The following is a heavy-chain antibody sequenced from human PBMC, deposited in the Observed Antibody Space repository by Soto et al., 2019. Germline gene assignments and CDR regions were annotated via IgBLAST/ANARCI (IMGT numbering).Heavy chain of an antibody. V-gene: IGHV3-48*01. J-gene: IGHJ4*02. Sequence: GGSLRLSCAASGFTFSSYSMNWVRQAPGKGLEWVSYISSSSSTKYYADSVKGRFTISRDNAKNSLYLQMNSLRAEDTAVYYCAREGQAITMVRGVDYWGQGTLVTVSS. D-gene: IGHD3-10*01. CDR3: AREGQAITMVRGVDY. CDR1: GFTFSSYS. CDR2: ISSSSSTK.